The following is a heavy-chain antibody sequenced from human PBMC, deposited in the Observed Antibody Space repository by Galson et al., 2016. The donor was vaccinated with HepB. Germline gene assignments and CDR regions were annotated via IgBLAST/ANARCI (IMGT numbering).Heavy chain of an antibody. CDR2: ITGSGDAT. Sequence: SLRLSCAASGFSFSTSGTSWVRQTPGRGLEWVSGITGSGDATHYADSVRGRFTISRDSSKNTLYLYMNSLRAGDTAVYYCGKHGGFDYWGQGALVIVSS. D-gene: IGHD3-16*01. V-gene: IGHV3-23*01. CDR3: GKHGGFDY. CDR1: GFSFSTSG. J-gene: IGHJ4*02.